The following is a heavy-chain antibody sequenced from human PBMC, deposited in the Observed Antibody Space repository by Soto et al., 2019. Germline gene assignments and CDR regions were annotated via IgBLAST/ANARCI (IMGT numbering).Heavy chain of an antibody. D-gene: IGHD6-19*01. Sequence: GGSLRLSCTASGFTFGGYAMSWFRQAPGKGLEWVGFIRGKAYSGTTEYAASVQGRFTISRDDSKSIAYLQMNSLKTEDTAVYYCAREGQWLIPPYYYYAMDVWGQGTTVTVSS. J-gene: IGHJ6*02. V-gene: IGHV3-49*03. CDR3: AREGQWLIPPYYYYAMDV. CDR1: GFTFGGYA. CDR2: IRGKAYSGTT.